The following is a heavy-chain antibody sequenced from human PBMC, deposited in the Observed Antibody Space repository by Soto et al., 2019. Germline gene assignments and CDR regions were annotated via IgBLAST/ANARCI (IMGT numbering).Heavy chain of an antibody. CDR2: INGGNGDT. J-gene: IGHJ4*02. CDR1: GYSFIDYG. D-gene: IGHD3-3*01. CDR3: AKARLLEWLSLDY. V-gene: IGHV1-3*01. Sequence: ASVKVSCKASGYSFIDYGVHLVRQAPGQRLEWMGWINGGNGDTKYSQKFQGRVTVTRDTSASTAYIELSTLRSEDTAVYYCAKARLLEWLSLDYWGQGTLVTVSS.